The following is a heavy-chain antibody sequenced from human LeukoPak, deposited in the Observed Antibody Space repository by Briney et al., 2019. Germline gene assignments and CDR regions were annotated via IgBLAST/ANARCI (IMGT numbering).Heavy chain of an antibody. Sequence: SETLSLTCAVYGGSFSGYYWSWIRQPPGKGLEWVGEINHSGSTNYNPSLKSRVTISVDTSKNQFSLKLSSVTAVDTAVYYCARPFSYCSSTSCRRPYYYMDVWGKGTTVTVSS. CDR1: GGSFSGYY. D-gene: IGHD2-2*01. CDR2: INHSGST. J-gene: IGHJ6*03. CDR3: ARPFSYCSSTSCRRPYYYMDV. V-gene: IGHV4-34*01.